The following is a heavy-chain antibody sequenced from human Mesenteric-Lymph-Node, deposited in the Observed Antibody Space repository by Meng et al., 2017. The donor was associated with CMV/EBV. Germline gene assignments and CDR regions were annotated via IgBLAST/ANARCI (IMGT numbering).Heavy chain of an antibody. Sequence: ASVKVSCKASGYNFTGYYMHWVRQAPGQGLEWMGSINPQSGATNYAQSFQGRVTMTRDTSISTAYMELNRLRSDDTAVYYCARVPMDVWGQGTTVTVSS. D-gene: IGHD3-10*01. V-gene: IGHV1-2*02. CDR3: ARVPMDV. CDR1: GYNFTGYY. CDR2: INPQSGAT. J-gene: IGHJ6*02.